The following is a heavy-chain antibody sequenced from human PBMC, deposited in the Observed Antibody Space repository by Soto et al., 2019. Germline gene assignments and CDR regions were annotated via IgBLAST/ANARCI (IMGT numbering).Heavy chain of an antibody. V-gene: IGHV1-8*01. J-gene: IGHJ6*02. CDR1: GYTFTRYD. Sequence: QLVQSGAEVKKPGASVKVSCKASGYTFTRYDINWVRQATGQGLELVGWMNLNSGNTGYAQKFQGRVTMTRNTSISTAYMEPSSLRSEDTAVYYCSRERKGMDVWGQGTTVTVSS. CDR2: MNLNSGNT. CDR3: SRERKGMDV.